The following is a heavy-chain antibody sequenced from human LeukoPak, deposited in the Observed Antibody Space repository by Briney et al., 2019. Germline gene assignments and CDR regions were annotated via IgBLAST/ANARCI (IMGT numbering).Heavy chain of an antibody. J-gene: IGHJ3*01. CDR2: IYHSGSA. CDR1: DGSISSYY. Sequence: SETLSLTCSVSDGSISSYYWGWIRQPPGKGLEYIGSIYHSGSAFYNPSLTSRVTISVDTSRNQFSLEVNSVTAADTAVYYCARDVYSSSYYFALDVWGQGTVVTVSS. CDR3: ARDVYSSSYYFALDV. D-gene: IGHD6-13*01. V-gene: IGHV4-39*07.